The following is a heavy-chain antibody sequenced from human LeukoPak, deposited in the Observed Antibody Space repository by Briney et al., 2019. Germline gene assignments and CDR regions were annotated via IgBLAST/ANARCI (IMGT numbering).Heavy chain of an antibody. D-gene: IGHD6-19*01. V-gene: IGHV3-23*01. CDR2: ISDGDGGVST. CDR3: AKDHLPGIVVADRDY. CDR1: GFTFSSYA. J-gene: IGHJ4*02. Sequence: GGSLRLSCAASGFTFSSYAMSWVRQAPGRGLEWVSSISDGDGGVSTYYADSVKGRFTISRDNSKNTLYLQITSLRAEDTGVYYCAKDHLPGIVVADRDYWGQGTLVTVSS.